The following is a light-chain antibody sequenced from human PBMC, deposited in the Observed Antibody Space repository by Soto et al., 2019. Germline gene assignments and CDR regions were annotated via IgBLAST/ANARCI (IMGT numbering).Light chain of an antibody. CDR1: QIVINNW. CDR3: QQYGMSPFT. V-gene: IGKV3-20*01. Sequence: ETVLTQSPDTLSLSPGERATLSCRASQIVINNWIAGYQQNPGQAPRRLIYSASSRAGGVPDKFSGSWSGADFTLSINRLEPEYSAVYYCQQYGMSPFTFAQGTKLEI. CDR2: SAS. J-gene: IGKJ2*01.